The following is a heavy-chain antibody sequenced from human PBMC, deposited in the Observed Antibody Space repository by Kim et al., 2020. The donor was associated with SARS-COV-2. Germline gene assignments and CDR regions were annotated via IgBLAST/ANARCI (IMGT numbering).Heavy chain of an antibody. D-gene: IGHD2-8*01. CDR1: GGSFSGYY. J-gene: IGHJ6*02. CDR3: ARGHCTNGVCYRKYYCYYYGMDV. CDR2: INHSGST. Sequence: SETLSLTCAVYGGSFSGYYWSWIRQPPGKGLEWIGEINHSGSTNYNPSLKSRVTISVDTSKNQFSLKLSSVTAADTAVYYCARGHCTNGVCYRKYYCYYYGMDVWGQGTTVTVSS. V-gene: IGHV4-34*01.